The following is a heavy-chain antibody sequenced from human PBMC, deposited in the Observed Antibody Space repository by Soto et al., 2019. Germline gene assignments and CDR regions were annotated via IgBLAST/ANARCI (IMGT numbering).Heavy chain of an antibody. V-gene: IGHV3-30*18. CDR2: ISYDGTDK. Sequence: QVQLVESGGGVVQPVRSLRLYCAASGFTFSSYGIHWVRQAPGKGLEWVALISYDGTDKYYADSVKGRFTISRDNSKNTLSMQMRSLGPDDTAGYYCVKERYAQLLLEEYGMDVWGQGTKGTV. D-gene: IGHD5-18*01. CDR3: VKERYAQLLLEEYGMDV. J-gene: IGHJ6*02. CDR1: GFTFSSYG.